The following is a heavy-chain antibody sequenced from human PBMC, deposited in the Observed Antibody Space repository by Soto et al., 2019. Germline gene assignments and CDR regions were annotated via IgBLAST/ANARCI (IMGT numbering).Heavy chain of an antibody. V-gene: IGHV3-23*01. CDR3: AKDRLGGGLVY. D-gene: IGHD3-16*01. CDR2: VTSRGDTT. Sequence: EVQLLQSGGGLVQPGGSLRLSCAASGFIFSNYAMNWVRRAPGKGLEWVSIVTSRGDTTYYADSVKGRFTISRDNSKNTLYLQVNSLTAEDTAVYYCAKDRLGGGLVYWGQGTLVSVSS. CDR1: GFIFSNYA. J-gene: IGHJ4*02.